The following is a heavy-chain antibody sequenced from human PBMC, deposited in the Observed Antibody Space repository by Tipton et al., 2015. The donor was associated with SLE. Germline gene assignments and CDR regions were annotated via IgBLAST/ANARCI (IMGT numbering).Heavy chain of an antibody. D-gene: IGHD2-15*01. J-gene: IGHJ6*02. Sequence: TLSLTCTVSGGSISSGSYYWSWIRQPAGKGLEWIGRIYTSGSTNYNPSLKSRVTISVDTSKYLFSLNLSSVTAADTAVYYCAKEGLYDVVGLGGGMDGWCQRTTVTDSS. CDR2: IYTSGST. CDR3: AKEGLYDVVGLGGGMDG. CDR1: GGSISSGSYY. V-gene: IGHV4-61*02.